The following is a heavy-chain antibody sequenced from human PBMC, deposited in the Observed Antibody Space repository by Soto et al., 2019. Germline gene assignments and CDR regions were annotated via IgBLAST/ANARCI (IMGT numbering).Heavy chain of an antibody. J-gene: IGHJ4*02. Sequence: QITLKESGPTLVKPTQTLTLTCNFTGFSLSTRGMGVGWIRQPPGKALEWVALIYWDGDKWYSPSLKNRVIVTEDTPKNQVVLTMTNMDPVDTATYYCAHRSRGWQYHSTHWGQGTLVTVSS. D-gene: IGHD6-19*01. V-gene: IGHV2-5*02. CDR2: IYWDGDK. CDR1: GFSLSTRGMG. CDR3: AHRSRGWQYHSTH.